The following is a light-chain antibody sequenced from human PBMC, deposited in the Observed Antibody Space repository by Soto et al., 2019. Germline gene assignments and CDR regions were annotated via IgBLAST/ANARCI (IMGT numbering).Light chain of an antibody. CDR2: CTS. J-gene: IGKJ4*01. CDR3: QQYDSSQLT. CDR1: QSVSSRY. Sequence: EMVLTQSPCTLSLSPGERATLSCRASQSVSSRYLAWYQQISGQAPRLLISCTSSRATGIPARFSGSGSGADFKFCISRPQPGDFGGSYCQQYDSSQLTSGGGTTGAIK. V-gene: IGKV3-20*01.